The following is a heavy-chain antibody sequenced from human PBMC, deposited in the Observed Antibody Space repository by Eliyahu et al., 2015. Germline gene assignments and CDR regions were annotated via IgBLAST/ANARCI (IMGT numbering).Heavy chain of an antibody. Sequence: QVQLQESGPGLVKPSQTLSLTCXVSGGSISXGGYYWSWIRQHPGKGLEWIGYIYFSGSTYYNPSLKSRVTISVDTSKNQFSLKLSSVTAADTAVYYCARYYQETLAARFFFDYWGQGTLVTVSS. CDR3: ARYYQETLAARFFFDY. V-gene: IGHV4-31*03. J-gene: IGHJ4*02. D-gene: IGHD3-10*01. CDR1: GGSISXGGYY. CDR2: IYFSGST.